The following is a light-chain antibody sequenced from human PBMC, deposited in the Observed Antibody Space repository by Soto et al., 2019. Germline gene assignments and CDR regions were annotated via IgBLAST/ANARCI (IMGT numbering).Light chain of an antibody. CDR1: QDIGTA. CDR2: SAS. V-gene: IGKV1D-13*01. J-gene: IGKJ4*01. CDR3: QQFKHSPCS. Sequence: AIQLTQSPSSLSASVGDRVTIACRTGQDIGTALAWYRHKPGRAPELLIYSASTLHTGVSSRFAGGGSATDCTLTIISLQPEDFADYYCQQFKHSPCSFGGGTKVQI.